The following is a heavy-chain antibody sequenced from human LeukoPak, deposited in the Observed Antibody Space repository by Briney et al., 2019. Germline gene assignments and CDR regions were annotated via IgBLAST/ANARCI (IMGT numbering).Heavy chain of an antibody. CDR2: ISGSGGST. J-gene: IGHJ3*02. D-gene: IGHD1-7*01. CDR1: GFTFSSYA. V-gene: IGHV3-23*01. CDR3: AKDRWYNWNYRAFDI. Sequence: GGSLRLSCAASGFTFSSYAMSWVRQAPGKGLEWVSAISGSGGSTYYADSVKGRFTISRDNSKNTLYLEMNSLRAEDTAVYYCAKDRWYNWNYRAFDIWGQGTMVTVSS.